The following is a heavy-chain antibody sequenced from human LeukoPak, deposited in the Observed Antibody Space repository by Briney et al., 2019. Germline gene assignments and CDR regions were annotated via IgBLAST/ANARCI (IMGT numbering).Heavy chain of an antibody. CDR1: GFTFTNYA. CDR3: ARLITYYDILTGYYPGAFDI. CDR2: ISGSGGST. J-gene: IGHJ3*02. V-gene: IGHV3-23*01. D-gene: IGHD3-9*01. Sequence: GGSLRPSCAASGFTFTNYAMSWVRQAPGKGLEWVSAISGSGGSTYYADSVKGRFTISRDNSKNTLYLQMNSLRAEDTAVYYCARLITYYDILTGYYPGAFDIWGQGTMVTVSS.